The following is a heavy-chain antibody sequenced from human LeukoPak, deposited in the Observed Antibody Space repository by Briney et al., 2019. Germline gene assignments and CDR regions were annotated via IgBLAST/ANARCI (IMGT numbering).Heavy chain of an antibody. V-gene: IGHV4-39*07. CDR1: GGSISSSSYY. CDR3: ARIVTIFGVVSKFDY. J-gene: IGHJ4*02. CDR2: IYYSGST. Sequence: LETLSLTCTVSGGSISSSSYYWGWIRQPPGKGLEWIGSIYYSGSTYYNPSLKSRVTISVDTSKNQFSLSLSSVTAADTAVYYCARIVTIFGVVSKFDYWGQGALVTVSS. D-gene: IGHD3-3*01.